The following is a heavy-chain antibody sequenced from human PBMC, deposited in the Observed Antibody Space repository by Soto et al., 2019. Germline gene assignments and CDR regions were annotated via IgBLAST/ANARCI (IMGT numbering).Heavy chain of an antibody. J-gene: IGHJ6*02. CDR3: ARGGNSQGGRDYYYGMDV. CDR2: INPNSGGT. D-gene: IGHD3-10*01. CDR1: GYTFTGYY. Sequence: GASLKVSCKASGYTFTGYYMHWVRQAPGQGLEWMGWINPNSGGTNYAQKFQGWVTMTRDTSISTAYMELSRLRSDDTAVYYCARGGNSQGGRDYYYGMDVWGQGTTVTVSS. V-gene: IGHV1-2*04.